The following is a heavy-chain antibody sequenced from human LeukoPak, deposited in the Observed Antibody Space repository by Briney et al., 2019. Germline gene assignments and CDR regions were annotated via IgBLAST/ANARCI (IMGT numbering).Heavy chain of an antibody. Sequence: SETLSLTCTVSGGYISSSSYYWGWIRQPPGKGLEWIGSIYYSGSTYYNPSLKSRVTISVDTSKNQFSLKLSSVTAADTAVYYCARRLAAAGNEFFVYWGQGTLVTVSS. CDR2: IYYSGST. J-gene: IGHJ4*02. V-gene: IGHV4-39*01. D-gene: IGHD6-13*01. CDR3: ARRLAAAGNEFFVY. CDR1: GGYISSSSYY.